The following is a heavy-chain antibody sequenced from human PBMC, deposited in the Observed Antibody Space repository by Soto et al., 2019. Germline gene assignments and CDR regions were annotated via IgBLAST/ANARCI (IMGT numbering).Heavy chain of an antibody. CDR3: AGSGYYDSSGYYYSLNYFDY. CDR1: GGSISSGGYY. Sequence: SETLSLTCTVSGGSISSGGYYWSWIRQHPGKGLEWIGYIYYSGSTYYNPSLKSRVTISVDTSKNQFSLKLSSVTAADTAVYYCAGSGYYDSSGYYYSLNYFDYWGQGTLVTVSS. V-gene: IGHV4-31*03. J-gene: IGHJ4*02. CDR2: IYYSGST. D-gene: IGHD3-22*01.